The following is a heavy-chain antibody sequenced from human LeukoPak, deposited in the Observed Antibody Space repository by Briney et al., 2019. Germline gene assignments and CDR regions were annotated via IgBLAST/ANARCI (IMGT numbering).Heavy chain of an antibody. D-gene: IGHD3-16*01. V-gene: IGHV3-33*01. CDR3: ARVNGIGPNMIL. Sequence: GGSLRLSCAASGFTFRRYGMHWVCRAPGKGLEWVAVIWYGGSKKYYGDSVKGRVTISRDDSKNTLYVQMNSLRAEDTAVYYCARVNGIGPNMILWGQGTLVTVSS. CDR1: GFTFRRYG. J-gene: IGHJ4*02. CDR2: IWYGGSKK.